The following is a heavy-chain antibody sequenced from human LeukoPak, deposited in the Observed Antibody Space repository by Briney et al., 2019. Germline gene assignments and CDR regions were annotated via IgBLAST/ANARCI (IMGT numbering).Heavy chain of an antibody. Sequence: GSLRLPCAASGFTFSSYAMSWVRQAPGKGLEWVSAISGSGGSTYYADSVKGRFTISRDNSKNTLYLQMNSLRAEDTAVYYCAKYGGEDYYDSSGYYYFDYWGQGTLVTVSS. CDR2: ISGSGGST. CDR1: GFTFSSYA. J-gene: IGHJ4*02. D-gene: IGHD3-22*01. V-gene: IGHV3-23*01. CDR3: AKYGGEDYYDSSGYYYFDY.